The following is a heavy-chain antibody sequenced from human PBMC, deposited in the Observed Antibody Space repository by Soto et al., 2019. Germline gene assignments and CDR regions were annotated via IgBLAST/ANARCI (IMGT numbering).Heavy chain of an antibody. V-gene: IGHV3-23*01. CDR2: ISGSSDNT. D-gene: IGHD4-17*01. J-gene: IGHJ4*02. CDR3: TKEGSPNEIGETTTLTREIDC. CDR1: GFTFSRYP. Sequence: GVSLRLSCAPCGFTFSRYPLSWAPQAPGKGLEWVSAISGSSDNTYYADSVKGRFTISRDNSKDTLYLQMNSLRAEDTAVYYCTKEGSPNEIGETTTLTREIDCWGPRNMVTV.